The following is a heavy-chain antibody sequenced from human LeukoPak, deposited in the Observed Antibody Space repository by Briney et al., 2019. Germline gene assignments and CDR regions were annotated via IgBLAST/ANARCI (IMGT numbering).Heavy chain of an antibody. D-gene: IGHD1-20*01. Sequence: GGSLRLSCVVSGFRSDDYAMHWVRQTPGKGLEWVSSISGNSARKDYVDSVKGRFTISRDNAKNSLYLQMDSLRVEDTALYYCAKVGMAGRYPYFDYWGQGTLVTVSS. CDR3: AKVGMAGRYPYFDY. CDR2: ISGNSARK. J-gene: IGHJ4*02. CDR1: GFRSDDYA. V-gene: IGHV3-9*02.